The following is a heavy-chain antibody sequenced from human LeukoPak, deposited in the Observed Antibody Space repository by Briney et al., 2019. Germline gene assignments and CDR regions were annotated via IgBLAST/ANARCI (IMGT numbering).Heavy chain of an antibody. CDR1: EFSVGSNY. CDR2: IYSGGST. V-gene: IGHV3-66*01. Sequence: GGSLRLSCAASEFSVGSNYMTWVRQAPGKGLEWVSLIYSGGSTYYADSVKGRFTISRDNSKNTLYLQMNSLRAEDTAVYYCAKGTPYPRHWFDPWGQGTLVTVSS. CDR3: AKGTPYPRHWFDP. J-gene: IGHJ5*02.